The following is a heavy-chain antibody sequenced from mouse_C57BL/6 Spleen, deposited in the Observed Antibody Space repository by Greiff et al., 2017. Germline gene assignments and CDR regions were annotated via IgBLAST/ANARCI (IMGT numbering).Heavy chain of an antibody. CDR3: ASQGVNLSY. CDR2: IDPTDSYT. J-gene: IGHJ3*01. D-gene: IGHD1-3*01. CDR1: GYTFTSYW. V-gene: IGHV1-50*01. Sequence: QVHVKQPGAELVKPGASVKLSCKASGYTFTSYWMQWVKQRPGQGLEWIGEIDPTDSYTKYNQKFKGKATVTVDTSSSTAYMQLSSLTSEDSAVDYCASQGVNLSYWGQGTLVTVAA.